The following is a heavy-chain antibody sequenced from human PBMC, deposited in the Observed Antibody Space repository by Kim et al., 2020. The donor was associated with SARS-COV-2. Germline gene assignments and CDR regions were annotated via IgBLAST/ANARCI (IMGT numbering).Heavy chain of an antibody. CDR3: ARDPGNYDILTGYYPTHDQ. Sequence: GGSLRLSCAASGFTFSSYGMHWVRQAPGKGLEWVAVIWYDGSNKYYADSVKGRFTISRDNSKNTLYLQMNSLRAEDTAVYYCARDPGNYDILTGYYPTHDQWGQGTLVTVSS. CDR2: IWYDGSNK. J-gene: IGHJ4*02. D-gene: IGHD3-9*01. CDR1: GFTFSSYG. V-gene: IGHV3-33*01.